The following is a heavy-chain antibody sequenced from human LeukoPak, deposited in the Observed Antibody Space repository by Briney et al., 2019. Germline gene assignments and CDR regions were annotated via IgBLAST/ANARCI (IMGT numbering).Heavy chain of an antibody. V-gene: IGHV3-48*03. CDR3: ARDSSYYGSGSFSD. D-gene: IGHD3-10*01. CDR2: ISSSGSTI. Sequence: GGSLRLSCAASGFTFSSYEMNWVRQAPGKGLEWVSYISSSGSTIYYADSVKGRFTISRDNAKNSLYLQMHSLRAEDTAVYYCARDSSYYGSGSFSDWGQGTLVTVSS. CDR1: GFTFSSYE. J-gene: IGHJ4*02.